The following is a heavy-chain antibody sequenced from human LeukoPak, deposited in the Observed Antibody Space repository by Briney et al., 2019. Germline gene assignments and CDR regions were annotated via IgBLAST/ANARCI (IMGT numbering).Heavy chain of an antibody. J-gene: IGHJ5*02. CDR2: IIPIFGTA. Sequence: SXKVSCKASGGTFISYAISWVRQAPGQGLEWMGRIIPIFGTANYAQKFQGRVTITTDESTSTAYMELSSLRSEDTAVYSCARNYYDSSGYYNHWGQGTLVTVSS. CDR3: ARNYYDSSGYYNH. V-gene: IGHV1-69*05. CDR1: GGTFISYA. D-gene: IGHD3-22*01.